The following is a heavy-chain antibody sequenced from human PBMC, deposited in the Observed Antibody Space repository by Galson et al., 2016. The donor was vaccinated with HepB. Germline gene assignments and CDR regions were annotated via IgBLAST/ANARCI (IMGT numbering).Heavy chain of an antibody. CDR2: IYYSGRT. D-gene: IGHD6-19*01. CDR3: ARDDSGGWYGFHYDMDV. CDR1: GASISGYY. J-gene: IGHJ6*02. V-gene: IGHV4-59*01. Sequence: ETLSLTCTVSGASISGYYLSWIRQPPGKGPEWIGYIYYSGRTNYNPSLKSRVTISVDTSKNQFSLKLSSVTAADTAVYYCARDDSGGWYGFHYDMDVWGQGTTVTVSS.